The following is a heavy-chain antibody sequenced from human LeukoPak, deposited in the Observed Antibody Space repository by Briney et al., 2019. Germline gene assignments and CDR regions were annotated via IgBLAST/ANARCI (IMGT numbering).Heavy chain of an antibody. CDR2: IYPGDPDT. CDR1: GYSFTSYW. D-gene: IGHD3-22*01. V-gene: IGHV5-51*01. CDR3: ARREGLSYYYDSSGPYYFDY. J-gene: IGHJ4*02. Sequence: GESLKISCKGSGYSFTSYWIGWVRQMPGKGLEWMGIIYPGDPDTRYSPSFQGQVTISADKSISTAYLQWSSLKASDTAMYYCARREGLSYYYDSSGPYYFDYWGQGTLVTVSS.